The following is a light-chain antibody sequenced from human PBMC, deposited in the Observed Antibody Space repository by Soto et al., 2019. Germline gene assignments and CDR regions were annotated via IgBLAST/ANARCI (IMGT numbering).Light chain of an antibody. V-gene: IGKV3-20*01. CDR3: QQYGSSPLT. J-gene: IGKJ4*01. CDR2: GVS. CDR1: QSLTSSY. Sequence: EIVFTQSPCTLSLSPGETATLSCRASQSLTSSYLAWYQQRPGQAPSLLIYGVSSRATGIPDRFSGSGSGTEFTLTISRLEPEDFAVYYCQQYGSSPLTFGGGTKVDIK.